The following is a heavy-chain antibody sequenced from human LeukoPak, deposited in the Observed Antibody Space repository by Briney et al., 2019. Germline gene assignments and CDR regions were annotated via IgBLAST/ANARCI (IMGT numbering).Heavy chain of an antibody. CDR3: AREQRSYGPKGY. CDR1: GYTFTSYD. CDR2: INPNSGGT. Sequence: ASVKVSCKASGYTFTSYDINWVRQATGQGLEWMGWINPNSGGTNYAQKFQGRVTMTRDTSISTAYMELSRLRSDDTAVYYCAREQRSYGPKGYWGQGTLVTVSS. J-gene: IGHJ4*02. V-gene: IGHV1-2*02. D-gene: IGHD5-18*01.